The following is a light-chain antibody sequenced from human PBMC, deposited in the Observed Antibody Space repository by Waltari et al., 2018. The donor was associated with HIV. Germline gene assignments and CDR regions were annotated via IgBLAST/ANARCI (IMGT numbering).Light chain of an antibody. CDR3: SSFITTTTHVV. V-gene: IGLV2-14*01. CDR1: NSDIGGYNY. CDR2: EVS. J-gene: IGLJ2*01. Sequence: QSALTQPASVSGSLGQSVTISCTGANSDIGGYNYVSWYQQHPGKAPKLIIHEVSNRPSGVSDRFSGSNSGNTASLTISGLQAEDESDYYCSSFITTTTHVVFGGGTRLTVL.